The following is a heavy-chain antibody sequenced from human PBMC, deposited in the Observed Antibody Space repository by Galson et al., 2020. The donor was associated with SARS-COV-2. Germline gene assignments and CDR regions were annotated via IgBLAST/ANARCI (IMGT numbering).Heavy chain of an antibody. CDR1: GFTSDDYA. J-gene: IGHJ5*02. CDR2: ISWNSGSI. D-gene: IGHD3-10*01. Sequence: GGSLRLSCAASGFTSDDYAMHWVRQAPGKGLEWVSGISWNSGSIGYADSVKGRFTISRDNAKNSLYLQMNSLRAEDTALYYCAKGPYYGSGSYWFDPWGQGTLVTVSS. V-gene: IGHV3-9*02. CDR3: AKGPYYGSGSYWFDP.